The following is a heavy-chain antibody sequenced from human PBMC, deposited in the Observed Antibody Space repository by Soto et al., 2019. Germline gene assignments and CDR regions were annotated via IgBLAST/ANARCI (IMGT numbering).Heavy chain of an antibody. D-gene: IGHD3-3*01. CDR1: GFDFIYYA. J-gene: IGHJ6*02. CDR2: LSYDATNK. CDR3: ARGTSHYDFWSGDYGMDV. Sequence: LRLSCEASGFDFIYYAMHWVRQAPGKGLEWVAVLSYDATNKYFADSVKGRFTVSRDNSKNTLYLQMNSLRPEDTGVYYCARGTSHYDFWSGDYGMDVWGQGTTVTVSS. V-gene: IGHV3-30-3*01.